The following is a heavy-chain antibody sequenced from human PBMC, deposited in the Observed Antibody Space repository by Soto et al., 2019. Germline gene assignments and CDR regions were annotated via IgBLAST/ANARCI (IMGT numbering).Heavy chain of an antibody. CDR3: ASPMVRGVINFFDY. V-gene: IGHV4-39*01. CDR2: IDSSGSA. CDR1: GGSISSIIYY. J-gene: IGHJ4*02. D-gene: IGHD3-10*01. Sequence: SETLSLTCTVSGGSISSIIYYWGWIRQPPGKGLEWIGGIDSSGSAYYTPSLRSRVTISIDASKNQFSLKLSSLTAADTAVYYCASPMVRGVINFFDYWGQGTLVTVSS.